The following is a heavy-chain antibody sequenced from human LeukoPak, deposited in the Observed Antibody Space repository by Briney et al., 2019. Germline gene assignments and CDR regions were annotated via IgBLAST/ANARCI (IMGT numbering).Heavy chain of an antibody. CDR3: ARDISSGWYDY. CDR2: IKQDGSEK. D-gene: IGHD6-19*01. J-gene: IGHJ4*02. Sequence: GGSLRLSCAASGFTFSSYWMSWVRQAPGKGLEWVAYIKQDGSEKYYVDSVKGRFTISRDNAKNSLYLQMNSLRAEDTAVYYCARDISSGWYDYWGQGTLVTVSS. CDR1: GFTFSSYW. V-gene: IGHV3-7*03.